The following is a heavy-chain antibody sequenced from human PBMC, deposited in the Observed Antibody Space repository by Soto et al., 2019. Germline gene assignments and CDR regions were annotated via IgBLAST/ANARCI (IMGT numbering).Heavy chain of an antibody. CDR3: ARDGGSAGYYYYGMDV. D-gene: IGHD4-17*01. Sequence: GESLKISCKGSGYSFTSYWIGWVRQMPGKGLEWMGIIHPGDSDTRYSPSFQGQVTISADKSISTAYLQWSSLKASDTAMYYCARDGGSAGYYYYGMDVWGQGTTVTVSS. CDR1: GYSFTSYW. V-gene: IGHV5-51*01. J-gene: IGHJ6*02. CDR2: IHPGDSDT.